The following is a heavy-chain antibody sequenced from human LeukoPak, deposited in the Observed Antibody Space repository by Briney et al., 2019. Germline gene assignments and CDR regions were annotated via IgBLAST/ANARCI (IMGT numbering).Heavy chain of an antibody. V-gene: IGHV4-34*01. CDR3: ARRAFKRDYGAAVAGGRYYYYMDV. Sequence: GSLRLSCAASGFTFSNAWMTWVRQAPGKGLEWIGEINHSGSTNYNPSLKSRVTISVDTSKNQFSLKLSSVTAADTAVYYCARRAFKRDYGAAVAGGRYYYYMDVWGKGTTVTVSS. CDR1: GFTFSNAW. D-gene: IGHD6-19*01. J-gene: IGHJ6*03. CDR2: INHSGST.